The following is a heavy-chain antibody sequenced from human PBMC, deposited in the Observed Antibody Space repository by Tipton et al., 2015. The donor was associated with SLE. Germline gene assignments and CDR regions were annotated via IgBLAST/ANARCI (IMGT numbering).Heavy chain of an antibody. CDR2: IYSGGST. CDR3: ARVGMTTVTTIEGAFDI. Sequence: SLRLSCAASGFTVSSNYMSWVRQAPGKGLEWVSVIYSGGSTYYADSVKGRFTISRHNSKNTLYLQMNSLRAEDTAVYYCARVGMTTVTTIEGAFDIWGQETMVTVSS. CDR1: GFTVSSNY. V-gene: IGHV3-53*04. J-gene: IGHJ3*02. D-gene: IGHD4-17*01.